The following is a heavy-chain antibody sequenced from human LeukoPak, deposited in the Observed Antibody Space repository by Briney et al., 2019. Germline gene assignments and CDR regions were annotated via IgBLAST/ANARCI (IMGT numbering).Heavy chain of an antibody. V-gene: IGHV3-64D*09. CDR3: ARDQSRICFDY. J-gene: IGHJ4*02. CDR1: GFPFSSYA. CDR2: ISDSGGST. Sequence: GGSLRLSCSASGFPFSSYAMHWVRQAPGKGLEYVSAISDSGGSTYYADSVKGRFTISRDNSKNTLYLQMSSLRAEDTAVYYCARDQSRICFDYWGQGTLVTVSS. D-gene: IGHD2-15*01.